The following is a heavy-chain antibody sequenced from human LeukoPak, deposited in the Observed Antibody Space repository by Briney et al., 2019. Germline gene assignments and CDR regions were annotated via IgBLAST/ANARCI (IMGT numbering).Heavy chain of an antibody. D-gene: IGHD4-11*01. CDR3: ARSVPDYTRFDY. CDR1: GFTFSNNW. Sequence: GGSLRLSCAASGFTFSNNWMNWVRQAPGKGLEWVSTFKTNSGQVYYAESVRGRFTISRDNSKNTVYLQMSSLRAEDTALYYCARSVPDYTRFDYWGQGALVTVSP. CDR2: FKTNSGQV. J-gene: IGHJ4*02. V-gene: IGHV3-21*04.